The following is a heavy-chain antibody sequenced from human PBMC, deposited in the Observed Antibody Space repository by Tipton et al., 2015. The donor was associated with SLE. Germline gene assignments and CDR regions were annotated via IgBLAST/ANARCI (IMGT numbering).Heavy chain of an antibody. CDR1: GHSFNSYW. CDR3: AGAPGGNWFDS. D-gene: IGHD3-16*01. V-gene: IGHV5-51*03. J-gene: IGHJ5*01. CDR2: IDPADSDT. Sequence: VQLVQSGAEVKKSGESLKISCKGPGHSFNSYWIAWVRQMPGKGLEWMGIIDPADSDTRFGPSFQGQVTISADKSISTAYLQWSSLKASDTAMYYCAGAPGGNWFDSWGQGTLVTVSS.